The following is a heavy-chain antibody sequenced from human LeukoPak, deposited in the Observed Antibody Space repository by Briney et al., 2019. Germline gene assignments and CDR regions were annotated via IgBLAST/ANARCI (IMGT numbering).Heavy chain of an antibody. CDR1: GFTFDDYA. Sequence: PGGSLRLSCAASGFTFDDYAMHWVRQAPGKGLEWVSGISWNSGSIGYADSVKGRFTISRDNAKNSLYLQMNSLRAGDTALYYCAKDSSGWTGGWFDPWGQGTLVTVSS. D-gene: IGHD6-19*01. CDR3: AKDSSGWTGGWFDP. V-gene: IGHV3-9*01. J-gene: IGHJ5*02. CDR2: ISWNSGSI.